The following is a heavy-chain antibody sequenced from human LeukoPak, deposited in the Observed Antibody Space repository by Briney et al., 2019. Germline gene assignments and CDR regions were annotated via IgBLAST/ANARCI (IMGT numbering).Heavy chain of an antibody. CDR3: ARVRGNGPSDAFDI. CDR2: IYHSGST. Sequence: PSQTLSLTCAVSGGSISSGGYSWSWIRQPPGKGLEWIGYIYHSGSTYYNPSLKGRVTISVDRSKNQFSLKLSSVTAADTAVYYCARVRGNGPSDAFDIWGQGTMVTVSS. V-gene: IGHV4-30-2*01. J-gene: IGHJ3*02. CDR1: GGSISSGGYS. D-gene: IGHD4-23*01.